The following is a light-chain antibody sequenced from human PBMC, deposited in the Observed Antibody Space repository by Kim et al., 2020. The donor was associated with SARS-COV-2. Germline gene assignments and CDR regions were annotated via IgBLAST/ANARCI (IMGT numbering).Light chain of an antibody. J-gene: IGLJ2*01. CDR2: SNN. CDR3: AAWDDSLNGVV. Sequence: GQRVTIPCSGSSSNIGSNTVNWYQQLPGTAPKLLIYSNNQRPSRVPDRFSGSKSGTSASLAISGLQSEDEADYYCAAWDDSLNGVVFGGGTQLTVL. CDR1: SSNIGSNT. V-gene: IGLV1-44*01.